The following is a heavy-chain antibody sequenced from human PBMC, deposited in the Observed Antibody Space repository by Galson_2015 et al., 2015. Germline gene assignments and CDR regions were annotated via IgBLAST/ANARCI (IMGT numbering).Heavy chain of an antibody. Sequence: QYGAEVKKPGESLRISCTGSGYSFPSYWISWVRQMPGKGLEWMGRIDPSDSYTNYSPSFQGHVTISADKSLSTAYLHWSSLKSSDTAIYYRARHGGLVSAPPPWDFRGQGTTVTVS. CDR3: ARHGGLVSAPPPWDF. CDR1: GYSFPSYW. V-gene: IGHV5-10-1*01. CDR2: IDPSDSYT. D-gene: IGHD2-21*01. J-gene: IGHJ6*02.